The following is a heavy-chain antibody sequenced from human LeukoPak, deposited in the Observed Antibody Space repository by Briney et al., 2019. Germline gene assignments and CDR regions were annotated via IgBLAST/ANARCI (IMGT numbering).Heavy chain of an antibody. CDR2: IYYSGST. J-gene: IGHJ4*02. D-gene: IGHD3-22*01. CDR1: GGSISSSSYY. Sequence: SSETLSLTCTVSGGSISSSSYYWGWIRQPPGKGLEWIGSIYYSGSTYYNPSLKSRVTISVDTSKNQFSLKLSSVTAADAAVYYCARSHYYDSSGYPYWGQGTLVTVSS. CDR3: ARSHYYDSSGYPY. V-gene: IGHV4-39*07.